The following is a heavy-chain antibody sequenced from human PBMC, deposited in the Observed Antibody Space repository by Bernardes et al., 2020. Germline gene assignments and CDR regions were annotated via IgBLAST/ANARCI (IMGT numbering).Heavy chain of an antibody. V-gene: IGHV4-39*01. Sequence: SESLSLTCTVSGGSISSSSYYWGWLLQPPGKGLEWLGSIYYSGSTYYNPSLKSRVTISVDTSKNQFSLKLSSVTAADTAVYYCARQRYSSGDDYWVQGTLVTVSS. J-gene: IGHJ4*02. CDR3: ARQRYSSGDDY. CDR1: GGSISSSSYY. D-gene: IGHD6-19*01. CDR2: IYYSGST.